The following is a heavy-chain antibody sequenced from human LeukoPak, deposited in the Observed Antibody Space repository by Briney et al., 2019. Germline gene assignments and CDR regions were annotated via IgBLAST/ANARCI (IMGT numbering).Heavy chain of an antibody. CDR1: GFTFSSYG. V-gene: IGHV3-23*01. CDR3: AKEALPGIAVAGRVY. Sequence: QPRGSLRLSCAASGFTFSSYGMSWVRQAPGMGLEWVSAISGSGGSTYYADSVRGRFIISRDNSKNTVYLQMNSLRAEDTAVYFCAKEALPGIAVAGRVYWGQGTLVTVSS. D-gene: IGHD6-19*01. J-gene: IGHJ4*02. CDR2: ISGSGGST.